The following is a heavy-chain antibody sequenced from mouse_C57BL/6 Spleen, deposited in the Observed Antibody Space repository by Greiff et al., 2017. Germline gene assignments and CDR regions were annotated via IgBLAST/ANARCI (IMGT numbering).Heavy chain of an antibody. CDR1: GFTFSSYG. J-gene: IGHJ4*01. Sequence: EVMLVESGGDLVKPGGSLKLSCAASGFTFSSYGMSWVRQTPDKRLEWVATISSGGSYTYYPDSVKGRFTISRDNAKNTLYLQMSSLKSEDTAMYYCAREGWSGDYAMDYWGQGTSVTVSS. CDR2: ISSGGSYT. CDR3: AREGWSGDYAMDY. D-gene: IGHD3-3*01. V-gene: IGHV5-6*01.